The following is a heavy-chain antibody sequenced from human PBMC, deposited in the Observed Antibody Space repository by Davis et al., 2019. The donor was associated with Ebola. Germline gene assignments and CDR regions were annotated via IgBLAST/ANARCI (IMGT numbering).Heavy chain of an antibody. V-gene: IGHV4-34*01. CDR2: INHSGST. Sequence: PSETLSLTCAVYGGSFSGYYWSWIRQPPGKGLEWIGEINHSGSTNYNPSLKSRVTISVDTSKNQFSLKLSSVTAADTAVYYCARRLRGPYGMDVWGQGTTVTVSS. J-gene: IGHJ6*02. CDR3: ARRLRGPYGMDV. CDR1: GGSFSGYY. D-gene: IGHD5-12*01.